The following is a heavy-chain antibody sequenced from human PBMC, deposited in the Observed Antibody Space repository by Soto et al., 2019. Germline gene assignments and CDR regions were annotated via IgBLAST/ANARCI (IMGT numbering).Heavy chain of an antibody. D-gene: IGHD3-22*01. Sequence: QVQLQQWGAGLLKPSETLSLTCAVYGGSFSGYYWSWIRQPPGKGLEWIGEINHSGSTNYNPSLNRRVPISVDTSKNHFSLKLSSVTAADTAVYYCARGRYYYDSSGYSYYYYGMDDWGQGTTVTVSS. CDR1: GGSFSGYY. J-gene: IGHJ6*02. CDR3: ARGRYYYDSSGYSYYYYGMDD. CDR2: INHSGST. V-gene: IGHV4-34*01.